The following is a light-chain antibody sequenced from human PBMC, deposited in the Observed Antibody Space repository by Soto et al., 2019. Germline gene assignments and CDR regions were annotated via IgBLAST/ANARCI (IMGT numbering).Light chain of an antibody. Sequence: QSALTQPRSVSGSPGQSVTISCTGTSNDIGDNNFVSWYQQHPGKAPKLMISEVSNRPSGVSNRFSGSKSGNTASLTISGLQADDEGEYYCYSYAGSFTWGFGGGTKLTVL. CDR2: EVS. CDR1: SNDIGDNNF. CDR3: YSYAGSFTWG. V-gene: IGLV2-11*01. J-gene: IGLJ3*02.